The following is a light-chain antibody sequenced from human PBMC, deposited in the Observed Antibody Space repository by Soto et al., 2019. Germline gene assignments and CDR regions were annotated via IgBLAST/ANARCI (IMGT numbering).Light chain of an antibody. V-gene: IGLV2-14*01. J-gene: IGLJ1*01. CDR2: GVS. CDR1: RGDIGAYDY. CDR3: SSYTTSTTLPDV. Sequence: QSALTQPASVSESPGQSITISCTGTRGDIGAYDYVSWYQHHPGKAPKLMIYGVSNRPSGISDRFSGSKSGNTASLTISGLQAEDEADYYCSSYTTSTTLPDVFGTGTKVTVL.